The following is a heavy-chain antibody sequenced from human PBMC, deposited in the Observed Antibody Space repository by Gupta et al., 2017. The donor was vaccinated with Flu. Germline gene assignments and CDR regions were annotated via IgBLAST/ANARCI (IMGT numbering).Heavy chain of an antibody. J-gene: IGHJ6*02. D-gene: IGHD3-3*01. CDR2: ISGSGGST. Sequence: EVQLLESGGGLVQPGGSLRLSCAASGFTFSSYAMSWVRQAPGKGLEWVSAISGSGGSTYYADSVKGRFTISRDKSKNTLYLQMNSLRAEDTAVYYCAKDISRGLYDFWSGYYSGESYYYYGMDVWGQGTTVTVSS. V-gene: IGHV3-23*01. CDR1: GFTFSSYA. CDR3: AKDISRGLYDFWSGYYSGESYYYYGMDV.